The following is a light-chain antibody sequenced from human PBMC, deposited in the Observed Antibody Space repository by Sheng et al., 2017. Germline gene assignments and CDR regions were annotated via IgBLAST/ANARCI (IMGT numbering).Light chain of an antibody. J-gene: IGKJ4*01. CDR3: QQYNSWPLT. Sequence: EIVLTQSPGTLSLSPGERATLSCRASQSVSSSYLAWYQQNPGQAPRLLIYGASSRATGIPDRISGSGSGTDFTLTLSRLEPEDFAVYYCQQYNSWPLTFGGGTKVDLK. CDR2: GAS. CDR1: QSVSSSY. V-gene: IGKV3-20*01.